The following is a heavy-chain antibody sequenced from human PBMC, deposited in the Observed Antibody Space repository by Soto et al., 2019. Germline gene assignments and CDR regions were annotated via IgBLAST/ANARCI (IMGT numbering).Heavy chain of an antibody. CDR3: ARGPSGLNYYYYGMDV. V-gene: IGHV4-34*01. CDR1: GGSFSGYY. J-gene: IGHJ6*02. Sequence: SETLSLTCAVYGGSFSGYYWSWIRQPPGKGLEWIGEINHSGSTNYNPSLKSRVTISVDTSKNQFSLKLSSVTAADTAVYYCARGPSGLNYYYYGMDVWGQGTTVTVSS. CDR2: INHSGST. D-gene: IGHD2-8*01.